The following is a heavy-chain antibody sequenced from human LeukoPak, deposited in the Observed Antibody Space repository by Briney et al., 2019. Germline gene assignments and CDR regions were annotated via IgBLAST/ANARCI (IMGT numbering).Heavy chain of an antibody. CDR2: IYHSGST. Sequence: SETLSLTCTLSGASISTYYWSWIRQPPGKGMEWIGYIYHSGSTNYNPSLKSRVTISVDTSKNQFSLKLSSVTAADTAVYYCARGGGYASPIGYWGQGALVTVSS. J-gene: IGHJ4*02. D-gene: IGHD5-12*01. CDR3: ARGGGYASPIGY. V-gene: IGHV4-59*01. CDR1: GASISTYY.